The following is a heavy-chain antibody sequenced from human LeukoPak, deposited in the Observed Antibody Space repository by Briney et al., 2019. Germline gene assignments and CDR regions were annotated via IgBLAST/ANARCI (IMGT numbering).Heavy chain of an antibody. CDR3: AKEYYGGWGDD. D-gene: IGHD4-23*01. Sequence: GGSLRLSCAASGFTVSSNYMSWVRQAAGKGLEWVSVIYSGGSTYYADSVKGRFTISRGNSKSTLYLQVNSLRAEDTALYYCAKEYYGGWGDDWGQGTLVTVSS. J-gene: IGHJ4*02. CDR1: GFTVSSNY. CDR2: IYSGGST. V-gene: IGHV3-53*01.